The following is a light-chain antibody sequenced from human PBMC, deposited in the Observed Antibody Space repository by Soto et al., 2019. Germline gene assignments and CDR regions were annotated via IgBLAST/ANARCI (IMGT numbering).Light chain of an antibody. CDR3: QQQYGSSRT. CDR2: GAS. V-gene: IGKV3-20*01. J-gene: IGKJ1*01. Sequence: EIVLAQSPGTLSLSPGERATLSCRASQSVTNSFLAWYQQKPGQAPRLLIYGASRRATGIPDRFTGSGSGTDFTLTISRLEPEDFAVYYCQQQYGSSRTFGQGSKVDI. CDR1: QSVTNSF.